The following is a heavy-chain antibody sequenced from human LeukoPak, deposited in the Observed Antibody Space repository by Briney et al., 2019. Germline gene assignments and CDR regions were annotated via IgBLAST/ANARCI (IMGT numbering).Heavy chain of an antibody. Sequence: SETLSLTCTVSGGSISSYYWSWIRQPAGKGLEWIGRIYTSGSTNYNPSLKSRVTMSVDTSKNQFSLKLSSVNAADTAVYYCAMEGFPDYYDSSCYPAAKGNDAFDIWGQGTMVTVSS. D-gene: IGHD3-22*01. CDR3: AMEGFPDYYDSSCYPAAKGNDAFDI. CDR1: GGSISSYY. CDR2: IYTSGST. V-gene: IGHV4-4*07. J-gene: IGHJ3*02.